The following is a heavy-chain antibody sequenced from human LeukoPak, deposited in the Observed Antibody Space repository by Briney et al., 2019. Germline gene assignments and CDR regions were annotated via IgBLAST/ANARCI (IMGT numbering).Heavy chain of an antibody. CDR1: GFTFTRFL. J-gene: IGHJ4*02. CDR2: INVEGTTT. V-gene: IGHV3-74*01. D-gene: IGHD3-10*01. CDR3: TRGGEEPFDY. Sequence: PGGSLRLSCAGSGFTFTRFLMHWVRQAPGKGPVWVARINVEGTTTTYADSVEGRFTISRDENTLYLQMNHLRVDDTAVYYCTRGGEEPFDYWGQGTLVTVSP.